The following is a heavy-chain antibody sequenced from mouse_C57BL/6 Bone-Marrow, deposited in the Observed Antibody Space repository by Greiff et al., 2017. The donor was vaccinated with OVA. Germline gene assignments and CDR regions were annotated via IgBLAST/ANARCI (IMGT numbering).Heavy chain of an antibody. CDR1: GYTFTDYY. V-gene: IGHV1-76*01. J-gene: IGHJ2*01. D-gene: IGHD2-3*01. CDR2: IYPGSGNT. Sequence: QVQLQQSGAELVRPGASVKLSCKASGYTFTDYYINWVKQRPGQGLEWIARIYPGSGNTYYNEKFKGKATLTAEKSSSTAYMQLSSLTSEDSAVYFCAREGMVPYFDYWGQGTTLTVSS. CDR3: AREGMVPYFDY.